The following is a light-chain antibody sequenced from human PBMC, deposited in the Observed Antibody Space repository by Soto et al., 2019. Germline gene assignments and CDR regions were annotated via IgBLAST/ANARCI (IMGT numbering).Light chain of an antibody. CDR3: QHYYTYPWT. V-gene: IGKV3-15*01. CDR1: QSVGGN. J-gene: IGKJ1*01. Sequence: IMMTQSPATLSVSPGETATLSCRASQSVGGNLAWYQQKPGQAPRLLIYGASTRATGLPARFSGSGSGTEFTLSISSLQPDDFATYYCQHYYTYPWTFGQGTKVDI. CDR2: GAS.